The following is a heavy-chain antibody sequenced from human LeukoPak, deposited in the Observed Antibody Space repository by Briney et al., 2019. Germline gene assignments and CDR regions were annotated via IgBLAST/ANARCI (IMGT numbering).Heavy chain of an antibody. CDR2: IDNGGSAT. J-gene: IGHJ6*03. CDR3: ARGGGWDTIFRVVQYMDV. V-gene: IGHV3-74*01. Sequence: PGGSLRLSCAASGFTFSGYAMHWVRQAPGKGLGLVSRIDNGGSATTYADSVQGRFTVSRDNAKTTLYLQMNSLRAEDTAIYYCARGGGWDTIFRVVQYMDVWGKGTTVTVSS. D-gene: IGHD3-3*01. CDR1: GFTFSGYA.